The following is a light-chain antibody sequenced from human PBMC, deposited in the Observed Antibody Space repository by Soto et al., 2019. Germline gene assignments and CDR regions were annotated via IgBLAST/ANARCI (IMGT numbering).Light chain of an antibody. CDR1: QSISTW. Sequence: DIQMTQSPSTLSASVGVRVTITCRASQSISTWLAWYQQKPGKAPKLLIYKASNLEDGVPSRFSGSGSGTEFTITISSLQPDDFATYYCQQYNTYPLTFGGGTTVEIK. J-gene: IGKJ4*01. CDR3: QQYNTYPLT. CDR2: KAS. V-gene: IGKV1-5*03.